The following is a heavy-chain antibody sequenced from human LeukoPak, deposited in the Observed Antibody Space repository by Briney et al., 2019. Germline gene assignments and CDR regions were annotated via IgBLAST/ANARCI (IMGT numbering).Heavy chain of an antibody. J-gene: IGHJ5*02. D-gene: IGHD3-3*01. CDR3: ARVGSITKNQNWFDP. V-gene: IGHV4-39*01. Sequence: SETLSLTCTVPGGSISSSSYYWGWIRQPPGKGLEWINSIYYSGSTYYNPSLKSRVTISVDTSKNQFSLKLSSVTAADTAVYYCARVGSITKNQNWFDPWGQGTLVTVSS. CDR1: GGSISSSSYY. CDR2: IYYSGST.